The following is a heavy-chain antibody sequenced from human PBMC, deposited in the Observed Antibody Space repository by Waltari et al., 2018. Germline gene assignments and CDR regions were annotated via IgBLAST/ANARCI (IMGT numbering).Heavy chain of an antibody. CDR3: ARERHRLMEVGYLMALDP. J-gene: IGHJ5*02. CDR1: GYTFSDFG. D-gene: IGHD3-3*01. Sequence: QAQLVQSGAEVKKPGASVKVSCRASGYTFSDFGISWVRQAPGQGLEWMGWITAKNGNTNLAQKFQGRLIMTKDTFTPTVYMELNYLTSDDTAVYYCARERHRLMEVGYLMALDPWGQGALVTVSS. V-gene: IGHV1-18*01. CDR2: ITAKNGNT.